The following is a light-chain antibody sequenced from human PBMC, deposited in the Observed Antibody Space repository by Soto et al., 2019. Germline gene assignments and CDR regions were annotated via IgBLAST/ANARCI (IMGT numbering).Light chain of an antibody. J-gene: IGLJ2*01. CDR1: SGHSSYA. Sequence: QLVLTQSPSASASLGASVKLTCTLSSGHSSYAIAWHQQQPEKGPWYLMKLNSDGSHSKGDGIPDRFSGSSSGAERYLTISSLQSEDEADYYCQTWGTGTHVVFGGGTKLTGL. V-gene: IGLV4-69*01. CDR3: QTWGTGTHVV. CDR2: LNSDGSH.